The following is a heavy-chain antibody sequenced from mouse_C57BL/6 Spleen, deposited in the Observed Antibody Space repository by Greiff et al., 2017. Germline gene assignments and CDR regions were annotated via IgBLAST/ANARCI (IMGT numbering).Heavy chain of an antibody. CDR3: TRLDGYYGEYYFDY. V-gene: IGHV6-6*01. J-gene: IGHJ2*01. CDR1: GFTFSDAW. CDR2: IRNKANNHAT. D-gene: IGHD2-3*01. Sequence: ESGGGLVQPGGSMKLSCAASGFTFSDAWMDWVRQSPEKGLEWVAEIRNKANNHATYYAESVKGRFTISRDDSKSSVYLQMNSLRAEDTGIYYCTRLDGYYGEYYFDYWGQGTTLTVSS.